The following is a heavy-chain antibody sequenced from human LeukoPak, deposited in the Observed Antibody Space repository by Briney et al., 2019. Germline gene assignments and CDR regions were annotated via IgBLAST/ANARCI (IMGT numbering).Heavy chain of an antibody. D-gene: IGHD1-1*01. CDR1: GFTFSGFR. V-gene: IGHV3-74*01. CDR3: ARDWKTNSFDY. Sequence: GGSLRLSCAASGFTFSGFRMNWVRQAPGKGLVWVSRINSDGSTTNYADSVKGRFTISRDNAKNTLYLQMNSLRAEDTAIYYCARDWKTNSFDYWGQGTLVTVSS. J-gene: IGHJ4*02. CDR2: INSDGSTT.